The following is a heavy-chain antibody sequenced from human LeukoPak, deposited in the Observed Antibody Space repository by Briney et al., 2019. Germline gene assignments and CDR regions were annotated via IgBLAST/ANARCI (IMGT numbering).Heavy chain of an antibody. J-gene: IGHJ6*04. Sequence: SETQSLTCTVSGGSISSSSYYWGWIRQPPGKGLEWIGSIYYSGSTYYNPSLKSRVTISVDTSKNQFSLKLSSVTAADTAVYYCARDPERAFDIWGKGTTVTVSS. CDR3: ARDPERAFDI. CDR1: GGSISSSSYY. D-gene: IGHD3-9*01. V-gene: IGHV4-39*07. CDR2: IYYSGST.